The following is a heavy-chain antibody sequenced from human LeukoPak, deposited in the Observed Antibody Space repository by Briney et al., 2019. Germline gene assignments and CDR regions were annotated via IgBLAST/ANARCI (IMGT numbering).Heavy chain of an antibody. Sequence: ASVKVSCKASGYTFTGYYTHWVRQAPGQGLEWMGRINPNSGGTNYAQKFQGRVTMTRDTSISTAYMELSRLRSDDTAVYYCARDARDYLPSHCGGDCYSVYFDYWGQGTLVTVSS. CDR3: ARDARDYLPSHCGGDCYSVYFDY. D-gene: IGHD2-21*02. CDR1: GYTFTGYY. J-gene: IGHJ4*02. CDR2: INPNSGGT. V-gene: IGHV1-2*06.